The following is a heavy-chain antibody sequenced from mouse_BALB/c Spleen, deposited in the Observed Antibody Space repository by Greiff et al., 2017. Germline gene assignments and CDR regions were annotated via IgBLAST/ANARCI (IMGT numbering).Heavy chain of an antibody. D-gene: IGHD1-1*01. Sequence: VQLQQSGAELARPGASVKLSCKASGYTFTSYWMQWVKQRPGQGLEWIGAIYPGDGDTRYTQKFKGKATLTADKSSSTAYMQLSSLASEDSAVYYCARGATVVEGDYWGQGTTLTVSS. V-gene: IGHV1-87*01. CDR2: IYPGDGDT. CDR1: GYTFTSYW. J-gene: IGHJ2*01. CDR3: ARGATVVEGDY.